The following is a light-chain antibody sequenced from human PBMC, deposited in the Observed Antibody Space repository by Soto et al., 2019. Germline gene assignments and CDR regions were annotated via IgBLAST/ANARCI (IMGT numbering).Light chain of an antibody. CDR2: NTN. Sequence: QTVVTQEPSFSVSPGRTVTLTCGLSSGSVSTSYFPSWYQQTPGQAPRSLIYNTNIRSSGVPDRFSGSILGNKAALTITGAQADDESDYSCVLYMGSGISVFGGGTKLTVL. V-gene: IGLV8-61*01. J-gene: IGLJ3*02. CDR3: VLYMGSGISV. CDR1: SGSVSTSYF.